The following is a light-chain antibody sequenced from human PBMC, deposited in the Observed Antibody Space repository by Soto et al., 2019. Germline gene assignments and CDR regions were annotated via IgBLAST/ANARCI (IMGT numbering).Light chain of an antibody. V-gene: IGKV3-15*01. CDR1: QNIDNK. J-gene: IGKJ1*01. CDR2: DAS. Sequence: EIVMTQSPATLSVSPGERATLSCRASQNIDNKLVWYQQKPGQVPRLLIYDASTRATGIPARFSGSGSGTEFTLTISRLEPEDFAVYYCQQYGSSGTFGQGTKVDIK. CDR3: QQYGSSGT.